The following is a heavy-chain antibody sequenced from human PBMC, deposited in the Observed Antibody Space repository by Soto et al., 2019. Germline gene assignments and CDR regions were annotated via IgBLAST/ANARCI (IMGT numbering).Heavy chain of an antibody. V-gene: IGHV3-30*18. CDR2: ISYDGSNK. CDR1: GFTFSSYG. Sequence: GGSLRLSCAASGFTFSSYGMHWVRQAPGKGLEWVAVISYDGSNKYYADSVKGRFTISRDNSKNTLYLQMNSLRAEDTAVYYCANEGYASRDVGYFDYWGQGTLVTVSS. D-gene: IGHD2-8*01. CDR3: ANEGYASRDVGYFDY. J-gene: IGHJ4*02.